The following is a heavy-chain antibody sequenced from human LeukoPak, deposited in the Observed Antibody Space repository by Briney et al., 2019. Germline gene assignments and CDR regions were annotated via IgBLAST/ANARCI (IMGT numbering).Heavy chain of an antibody. CDR1: GYTFTSYG. V-gene: IGHV1-18*01. J-gene: IGHJ6*03. D-gene: IGHD6-19*01. CDR3: ARQWLCGLYYMDV. CDR2: ISAYNGNT. Sequence: ASVKVSCKASGYTFTSYGVSWVRQAPGQGLEWMGWISAYNGNTDYAQMLQGRVTMTTDSSTSTAYMELRSLRSDDTAMYYCARQWLCGLYYMDVWGKGTTVTVSS.